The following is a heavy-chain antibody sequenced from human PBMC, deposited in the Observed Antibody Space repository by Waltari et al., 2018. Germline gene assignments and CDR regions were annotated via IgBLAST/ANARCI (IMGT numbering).Heavy chain of an antibody. CDR2: IYPGDSNT. CDR1: GSSLAKYW. Sequence: EVQLEQSGAEVNKPGESLKISCNGSGSSLAKYWIGGVRQMPGKGLEWMGVIYPGDSNTKYSLSFQGQVTISADTSISTAYLQWSSLKASDTAIYFCARQNIHSYGYGYFDFWGQGTLVTVSS. D-gene: IGHD5-18*01. V-gene: IGHV5-51*01. J-gene: IGHJ4*02. CDR3: ARQNIHSYGYGYFDF.